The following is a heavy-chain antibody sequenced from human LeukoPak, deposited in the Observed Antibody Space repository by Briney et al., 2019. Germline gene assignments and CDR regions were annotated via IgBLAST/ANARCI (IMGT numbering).Heavy chain of an antibody. Sequence: PGGSLRLSCPASGFTFSSYGMHGVRQAPGKGLEGVAFIRYDGSNKYYADSVKGRFTISRDNSKNTLYLQMNSLRAEDTAVYYCAKVRITIFGVASHFDYWGQGTLVTVSS. V-gene: IGHV3-30*02. J-gene: IGHJ4*02. D-gene: IGHD3-3*01. CDR2: IRYDGSNK. CDR3: AKVRITIFGVASHFDY. CDR1: GFTFSSYG.